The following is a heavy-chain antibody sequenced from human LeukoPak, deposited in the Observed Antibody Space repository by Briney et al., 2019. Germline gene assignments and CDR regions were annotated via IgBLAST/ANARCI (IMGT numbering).Heavy chain of an antibody. CDR1: GASIGNYY. Sequence: SETLSLICTVSGASIGNYYWSWIRQPPGKGLEWIGYINGRGSTNYNPSLKSRVTMSADASKNQFSLKLSSVTAADTAVYYCACINTWFDSWGQGTLVTASS. D-gene: IGHD2-8*01. CDR2: INGRGST. J-gene: IGHJ5*01. V-gene: IGHV4-59*01. CDR3: ACINTWFDS.